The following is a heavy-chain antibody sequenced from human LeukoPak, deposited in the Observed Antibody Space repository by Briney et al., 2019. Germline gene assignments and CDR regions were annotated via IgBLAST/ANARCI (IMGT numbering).Heavy chain of an antibody. CDR3: AKDRWGQQLVRNWFDP. J-gene: IGHJ5*02. D-gene: IGHD6-13*01. V-gene: IGHV3-23*01. CDR2: ISGSGGST. Sequence: GGSLRLSCAAAGFTFSSYAMSWVRQAPGKGLEWVSAISGSGGSTYYADSVKGRFTISRDNSKNTLYLQMNSLRAEDTAVYYCAKDRWGQQLVRNWFDPWGQGAPVTVSS. CDR1: GFTFSSYA.